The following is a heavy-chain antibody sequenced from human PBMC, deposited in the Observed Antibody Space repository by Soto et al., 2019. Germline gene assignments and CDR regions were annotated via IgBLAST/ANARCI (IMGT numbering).Heavy chain of an antibody. V-gene: IGHV3-23*01. J-gene: IGHJ6*02. CDR1: GFTFGSYG. CDR2: ITAATGTT. D-gene: IGHD1-26*01. Sequence: EVQLLESGGGLVQTGGSLRLSCAASGFTFGSYGMTWVRQAPGKGLECVSGITAATGTTYYADSVKGRFTISRDLSTNTLFLQMNSLRAADSAVYYCAKAKGRSNFDYSGLDVGGQGTTVTVSS. CDR3: AKAKGRSNFDYSGLDV.